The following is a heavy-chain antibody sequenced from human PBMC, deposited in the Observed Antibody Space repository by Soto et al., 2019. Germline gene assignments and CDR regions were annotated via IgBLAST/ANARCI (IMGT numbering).Heavy chain of an antibody. V-gene: IGHV3-21*01. D-gene: IGHD3-3*01. CDR1: GFTFSSYS. J-gene: IGHJ6*02. CDR2: ISSSSSYI. CDR3: ATESGAGYYYYYYGMDV. Sequence: PGGSLRLSCAASGFTFSSYSMNWVRQAPGKGLEWVSSISSSSSYIYYADSVKGRFTIPRDNAKNSLYLQMNSLRAEDTAVYYCATESGAGYYYYYYGMDVWGQGTTVTVSS.